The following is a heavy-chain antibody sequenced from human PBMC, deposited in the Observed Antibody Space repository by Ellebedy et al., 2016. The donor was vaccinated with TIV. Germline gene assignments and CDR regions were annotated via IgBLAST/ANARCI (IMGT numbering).Heavy chain of an antibody. CDR2: ISGSGGRT. Sequence: PGGSLRLSCAASGFTFSSYAMSWVRQAPGKGLEWVSAISGSGGRTYYADSGQCRFTISRDNSKNTLYLQMNSLRAEDTAVYYCAKDGGSSWYVPGCYYGMDVWGQGTTVTVSS. CDR1: GFTFSSYA. J-gene: IGHJ6*02. V-gene: IGHV3-23*01. D-gene: IGHD6-13*01. CDR3: AKDGGSSWYVPGCYYGMDV.